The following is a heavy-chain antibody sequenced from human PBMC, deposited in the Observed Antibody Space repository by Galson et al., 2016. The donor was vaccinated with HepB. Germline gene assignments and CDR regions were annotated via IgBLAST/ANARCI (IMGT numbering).Heavy chain of an antibody. CDR1: GFTFSSYA. CDR3: AKISLGGYSSGWGGSFDI. J-gene: IGHJ3*02. Sequence: SLRLSCAGSGFTFSSYAMNWVRQAPGKGLEWVSSIRDGDGRTHYADSVKGRFTISRDNSKNTLSLQMNSLRAEDPAIYYCAKISLGGYSSGWGGSFDIWGQGTKVTVSS. D-gene: IGHD6-19*01. CDR2: IRDGDGRT. V-gene: IGHV3-23*01.